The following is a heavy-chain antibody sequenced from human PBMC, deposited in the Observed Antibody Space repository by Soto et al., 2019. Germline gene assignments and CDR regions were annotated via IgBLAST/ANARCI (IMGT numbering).Heavy chain of an antibody. D-gene: IGHD6-13*01. Sequence: SETLPLTCTVSGGSISCSSSSWGWIRQPPGKGLEWIGSIYYSGSTYYNPSLKSRVTISVDTSKNQFSLKLSSVTAADTAVYYCARLGYSSSWGYYYYGMDVWGQGTTVT. CDR2: IYYSGST. CDR1: GGSISCSSSS. CDR3: ARLGYSSSWGYYYYGMDV. V-gene: IGHV4-39*01. J-gene: IGHJ6*02.